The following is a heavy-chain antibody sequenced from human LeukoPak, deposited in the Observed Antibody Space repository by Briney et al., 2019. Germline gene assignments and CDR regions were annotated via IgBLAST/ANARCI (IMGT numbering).Heavy chain of an antibody. D-gene: IGHD6-13*01. CDR3: AKAKAAVGTWDCWFGMDF. CDR1: GFTFSSYG. V-gene: IGHV3-23*01. CDR2: ISGSGGNT. J-gene: IGHJ6*02. Sequence: GGSLRLSCAASGFTFSSYGMSWVRQAPGKGLEWVSGISGSGGNTYYVDSVKGRFTISRDNSKNTVYGQMKSLRAEDTVVYYCAKAKAAVGTWDCWFGMDFWGQRTMVTVSS.